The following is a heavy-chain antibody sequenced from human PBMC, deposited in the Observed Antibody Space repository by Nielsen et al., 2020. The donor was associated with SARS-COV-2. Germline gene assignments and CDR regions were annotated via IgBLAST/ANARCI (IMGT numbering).Heavy chain of an antibody. CDR2: IYYSGST. J-gene: IGHJ4*02. V-gene: IGHV4-61*08. CDR1: GGSISSGDYY. Sequence: SETLSLTCTVSGGSISSGDYYWSWIRQPPGKGLEWIGYIYYSGSTNYNPSLKSRVTISVDTSKNQFSLKLSSVTAADTAVYYCARENRTTVVTPEGFDYWGQGTLASPSPQ. CDR3: ARENRTTVVTPEGFDY. D-gene: IGHD4-23*01.